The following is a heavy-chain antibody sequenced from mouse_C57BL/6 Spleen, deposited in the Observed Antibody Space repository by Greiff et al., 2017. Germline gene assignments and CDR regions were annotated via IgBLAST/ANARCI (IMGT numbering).Heavy chain of an antibody. Sequence: QVQLKESGAELVRPGSSVKLSCKASGYTFTSYWMHWVKQRPIQGLEWIGNIDPSDSETHYNQKFKDKATLTVDKSSSTAYMQISSLTSEDSAVYYCARWGYGSAWFAYWGQGTLVTVSA. CDR1: GYTFTSYW. CDR2: IDPSDSET. V-gene: IGHV1-52*01. J-gene: IGHJ3*01. D-gene: IGHD2-2*01. CDR3: ARWGYGSAWFAY.